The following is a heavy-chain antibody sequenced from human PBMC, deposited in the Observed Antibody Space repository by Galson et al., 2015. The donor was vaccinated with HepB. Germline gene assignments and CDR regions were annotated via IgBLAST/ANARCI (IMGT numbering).Heavy chain of an antibody. Sequence: SVKVSCKASGYIFTTYDINWVRQATGQGLEWMGWMNPNSGNTGYAQKFQGRVTMTRNTSINTAYMDLSSLRSDDTAVYFCARGLDDSGDYHDAFNFWGQGTMVTVSS. CDR3: ARGLDDSGDYHDAFNF. J-gene: IGHJ3*01. D-gene: IGHD4-17*01. CDR2: MNPNSGNT. CDR1: GYIFTTYD. V-gene: IGHV1-8*01.